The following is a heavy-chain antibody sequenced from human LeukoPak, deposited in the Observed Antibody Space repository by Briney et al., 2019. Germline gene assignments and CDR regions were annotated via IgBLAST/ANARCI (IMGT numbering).Heavy chain of an antibody. CDR2: VNTDGRST. J-gene: IGHJ6*03. Sequence: GGSLRLSCAASGFTFSSYWMHWVRQAPGKGLVWVSRVNTDGRSTSYADSVKGRFTISRDNAKNTLYLQMNSLRAEDTAVYYCAKGDGTNYYYYMDVWGKGTTVTVSS. V-gene: IGHV3-74*01. D-gene: IGHD1-7*01. CDR1: GFTFSSYW. CDR3: AKGDGTNYYYYMDV.